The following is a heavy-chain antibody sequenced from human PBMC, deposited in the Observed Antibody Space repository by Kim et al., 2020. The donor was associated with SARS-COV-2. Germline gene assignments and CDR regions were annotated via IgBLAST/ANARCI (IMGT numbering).Heavy chain of an antibody. V-gene: IGHV7-4-1*02. CDR3: ARDRRTTIFGVVIGDYYGMDV. CDR1: GYTFTSYA. Sequence: ASVKVSCKASGYTFTSYAMNWVRQAPGQGLEWMGWINTNTGNPTYAQGFTGRFVFSLDTYVSTAYLQISSLKAEDTAVYYCARDRRTTIFGVVIGDYYGMDVWGQGTTVTVSS. CDR2: INTNTGNP. D-gene: IGHD3-3*01. J-gene: IGHJ6*02.